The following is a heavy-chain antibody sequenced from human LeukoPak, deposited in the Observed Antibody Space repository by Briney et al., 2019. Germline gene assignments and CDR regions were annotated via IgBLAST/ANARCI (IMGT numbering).Heavy chain of an antibody. Sequence: GSLRLSSSASGFAFTNYYMTWIRQAPGKALQKVSYIVTGDVTIYYADSVQGRCSVTSDNAQKSIHLQMNSLRVDDTALYYCARALRKDIDGYYFRNPLDIWGQGTLVTVSS. V-gene: IGHV3-11*01. D-gene: IGHD3-3*01. CDR3: ARALRKDIDGYYFRNPLDI. CDR2: IVTGDVTI. J-gene: IGHJ3*02. CDR1: GFAFTNYY.